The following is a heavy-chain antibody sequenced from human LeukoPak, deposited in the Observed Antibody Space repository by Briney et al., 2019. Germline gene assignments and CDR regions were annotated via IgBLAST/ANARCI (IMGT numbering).Heavy chain of an antibody. CDR1: GHTFSNAW. D-gene: IGHD6-13*01. Sequence: PGGSLRLSCAVSGHTFSNAWMTWVRQAPGKGLEWVGHIKSKTDGATTEYTTPVKGRFTISRDDSKNTLYLQMNSLKTEDTALYYCTTKHGFQEGIDYWGQGTLVTVSS. CDR2: IKSKTDGATT. V-gene: IGHV3-15*01. J-gene: IGHJ4*02. CDR3: TTKHGFQEGIDY.